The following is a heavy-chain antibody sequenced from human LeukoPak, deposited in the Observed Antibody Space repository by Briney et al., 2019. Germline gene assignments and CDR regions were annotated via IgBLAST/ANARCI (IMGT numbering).Heavy chain of an antibody. CDR2: IINSSSYI. CDR3: ARAGSGSYTRTYYYYYMDV. CDR1: GFTFSSYS. V-gene: IGHV3-21*01. J-gene: IGHJ6*03. D-gene: IGHD1-26*01. Sequence: GGPLRLSCAASGFTFSSYSMNWVRQAPGKGLEWVSSIINSSSYIYYADSVKGRFTISRDNAKNSLYLQMNSLRAEDTAVYYCARAGSGSYTRTYYYYYMDVWGKGTTVTVSS.